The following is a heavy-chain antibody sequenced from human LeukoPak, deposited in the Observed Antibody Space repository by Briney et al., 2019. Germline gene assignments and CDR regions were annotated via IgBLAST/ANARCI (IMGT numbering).Heavy chain of an antibody. CDR2: ISGSGGST. J-gene: IGHJ6*03. CDR3: AKLYYYGSGSPSNYMDV. V-gene: IGHV3-23*01. Sequence: GGSLRLSCTTSGVTFGDYAMSWVRQAPGKGLEWVSAISGSGGSTYYADSVKGRFTISRDNSKNTLYLQMNSLRAEDTAVYYCAKLYYYGSGSPSNYMDVWGKGTTVTISS. D-gene: IGHD3-10*01. CDR1: GVTFGDYA.